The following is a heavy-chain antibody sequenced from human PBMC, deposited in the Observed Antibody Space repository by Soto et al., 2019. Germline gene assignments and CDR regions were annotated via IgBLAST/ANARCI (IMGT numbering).Heavy chain of an antibody. CDR2: KYFRSKWYN. Sequence: PSQTLSLTCAISGDSVSSNTASWNWIRQSPSRGLEWLGRKYFRSKWYNDYAVSVKSRIIINPDTSNNQFSLQLNSVTPEDTAVYFCAKGDNLGPKTGYAFDPWGQGSMVTVSS. J-gene: IGHJ5*02. V-gene: IGHV6-1*01. D-gene: IGHD5-12*01. CDR3: AKGDNLGPKTGYAFDP. CDR1: GDSVSSNTAS.